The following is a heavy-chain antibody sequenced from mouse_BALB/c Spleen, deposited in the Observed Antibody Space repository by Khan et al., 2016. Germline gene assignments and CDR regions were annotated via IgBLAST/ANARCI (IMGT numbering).Heavy chain of an antibody. CDR3: ARRWLPLDY. V-gene: IGHV9-2-1*01. CDR1: GYSFTDCS. J-gene: IGHJ2*01. Sequence: QIQLVQSGPELKKPGETVKISCKASGYSFTDCSIHWVKQAPGKGLKWMGYINTETGAPTYADDFKGRFAFSLETSASTAYLQINNLNNEDTATYFCARRWLPLDYWGQGTTLTVSS. D-gene: IGHD2-2*01. CDR2: INTETGAP.